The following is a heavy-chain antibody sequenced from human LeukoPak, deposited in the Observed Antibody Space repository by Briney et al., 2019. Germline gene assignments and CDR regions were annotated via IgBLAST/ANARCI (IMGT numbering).Heavy chain of an antibody. V-gene: IGHV4-59*08. CDR1: GGSISSYY. J-gene: IGHJ4*02. CDR2: IYYSGST. CDR3: ARRGYSSGWYYFDY. D-gene: IGHD6-19*01. Sequence: PPETLSLTCTVSGGSISSYYWYWIWQLPGKGLEWIGYIYYSGSTNYNPSLKSRATISVDTSKNQFSLKLSPVTAADTAVYYCARRGYSSGWYYFDYWGQGTLVTVSS.